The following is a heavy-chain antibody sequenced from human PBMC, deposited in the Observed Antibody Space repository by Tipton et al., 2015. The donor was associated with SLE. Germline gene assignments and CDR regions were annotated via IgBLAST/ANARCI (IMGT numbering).Heavy chain of an antibody. D-gene: IGHD1-26*01. CDR3: ARRATTNSYDY. V-gene: IGHV3-30*03. CDR2: ISYDGTET. J-gene: IGHJ4*02. CDR1: GFTFSLYG. Sequence: SLRLSCAASGFTFSLYGMHWVRQAPGKGLEWVALISYDGTETDYADSLKGRFTISRDNSKNMLYLQMGSLRDEDMGVYYCARRATTNSYDYWSRGTLVTVSS.